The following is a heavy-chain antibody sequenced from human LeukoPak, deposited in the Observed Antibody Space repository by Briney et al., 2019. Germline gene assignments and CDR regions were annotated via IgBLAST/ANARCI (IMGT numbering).Heavy chain of an antibody. CDR3: ARARGGPPYYFDY. Sequence: SVKVSCKASGYTFTSNGISWVRQAPGQGPEWLGGVIPVFGSAKYAEKLQGRVTIITDESTSTAHMDLSSLRSEDTAVYYCARARGGPPYYFDYWGQGILVIVSS. CDR2: VIPVFGSA. CDR1: GYTFTSNG. D-gene: IGHD3-10*01. J-gene: IGHJ4*02. V-gene: IGHV1-69*05.